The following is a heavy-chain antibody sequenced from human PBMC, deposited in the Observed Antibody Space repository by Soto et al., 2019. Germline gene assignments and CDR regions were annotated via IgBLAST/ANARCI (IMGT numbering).Heavy chain of an antibody. Sequence: QVQLVQSGAEVKKPGSSVKVSCKASGGTFSSYAISWVRQAPGQGLEWMGGIIPIFGTANYAQKFQGRVTITADESTSTAYMERSSLRSEDTAVYYCARGYYDSSGYLEDYWGQGTLVTVSS. D-gene: IGHD3-22*01. J-gene: IGHJ4*02. CDR1: GGTFSSYA. CDR3: ARGYYDSSGYLEDY. CDR2: IIPIFGTA. V-gene: IGHV1-69*12.